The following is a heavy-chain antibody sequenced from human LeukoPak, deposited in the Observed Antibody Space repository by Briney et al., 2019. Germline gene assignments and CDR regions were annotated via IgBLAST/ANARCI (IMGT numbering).Heavy chain of an antibody. CDR1: GLTVSSTY. Sequence: GGSLRLSCAASGLTVSSTYMSWVRQAPGKGLERVSLIYSSGSTYYADSVKGRFTISRDNSKNTLFLRMNSLTAEDTAMYYCTRTFLSGDGYKVGYFDYWGQGTLVTVSS. J-gene: IGHJ4*02. CDR3: TRTFLSGDGYKVGYFDY. V-gene: IGHV3-53*01. CDR2: IYSSGST. D-gene: IGHD5-24*01.